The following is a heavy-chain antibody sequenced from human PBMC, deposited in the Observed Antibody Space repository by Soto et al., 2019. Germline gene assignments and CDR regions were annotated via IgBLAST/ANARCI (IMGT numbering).Heavy chain of an antibody. CDR1: GSTCSGHS. CDR3: ARAYYYDSSGYLSWFDP. D-gene: IGHD3-22*01. V-gene: IGHV3-48*02. CDR2: ISSTRTSI. J-gene: IGHJ5*02. Sequence: PGGSLRLSCADSGSTCSGHSMKWVRQAPGKGLEWGSYISSTRTSIYYADSVKGRFTISRDNAKNSLYLQMNRLRDEDTVVYYCARAYYYDSSGYLSWFDPWGQGSLVTVS.